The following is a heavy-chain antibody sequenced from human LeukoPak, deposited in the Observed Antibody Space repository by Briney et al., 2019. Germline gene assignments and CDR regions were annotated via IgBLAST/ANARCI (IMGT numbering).Heavy chain of an antibody. CDR3: AREGVGATTTYYFDY. CDR1: DYTFTSYG. V-gene: IGHV1-18*01. CDR2: ISAFNGNT. D-gene: IGHD1-26*01. Sequence: ASVKVSCKTSDYTFTSYGISWVRQAPGQGLEWMGWISAFNGNTNYAQKLQGRVTMTTDTSTSTAYMELRSLRSDDTAVYNCAREGVGATTTYYFDYWGQGTLVTVSS. J-gene: IGHJ4*02.